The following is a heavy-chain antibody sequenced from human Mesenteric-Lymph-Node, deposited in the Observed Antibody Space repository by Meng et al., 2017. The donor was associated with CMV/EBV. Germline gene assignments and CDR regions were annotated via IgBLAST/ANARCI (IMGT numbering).Heavy chain of an antibody. CDR3: ARDGGSYLELDS. CDR2: INWNGGSI. Sequence: GGSLRLSCVASGFTIDDYGMAWVRQAPGKRLEWVSGINWNGGSIAHADSVKGRFTISRDNAKNSLYLEMTSLRADDTAFYHCARDGGSYLELDSWGRGTLVTVSS. D-gene: IGHD1-26*01. V-gene: IGHV3-20*01. J-gene: IGHJ4*02. CDR1: GFTIDDYG.